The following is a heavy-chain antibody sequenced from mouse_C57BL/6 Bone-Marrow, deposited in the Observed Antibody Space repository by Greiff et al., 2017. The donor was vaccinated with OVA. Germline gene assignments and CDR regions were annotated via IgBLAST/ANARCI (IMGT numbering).Heavy chain of an antibody. CDR1: GYTFTSYW. V-gene: IGHV1-50*01. Sequence: VQLQQPGAELVKPGASVKLSCKASGYTFTSYWMQWVKQRPGQGLEWIGEIDPSDSYTNYNQKFKGKATLTVDTSSSTAYMQLSSLTSEDSAVYYCAPHDGYYSYWGQGTTLTVSS. D-gene: IGHD2-3*01. CDR2: IDPSDSYT. J-gene: IGHJ2*01. CDR3: APHDGYYSY.